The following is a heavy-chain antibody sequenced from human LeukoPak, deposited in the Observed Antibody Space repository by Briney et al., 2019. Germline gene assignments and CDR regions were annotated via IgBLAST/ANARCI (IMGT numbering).Heavy chain of an antibody. CDR1: GFTFSNYA. V-gene: IGHV3-23*01. D-gene: IGHD3-10*01. CDR3: AKSPLVWFAKYYFDY. J-gene: IGHJ4*02. CDR2: ISGSGGST. Sequence: GGSLRLSCAASGFTFSNYAMTWVRQAPGKGLEWVSGISGSGGSTYYADSMKGRFTISRDNSKNTLYLQMNSLRAEDAAVYYCAKSPLVWFAKYYFDYWGQGTLVTVSS.